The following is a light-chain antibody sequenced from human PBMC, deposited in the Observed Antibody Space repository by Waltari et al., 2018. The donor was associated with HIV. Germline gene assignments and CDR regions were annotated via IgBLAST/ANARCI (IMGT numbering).Light chain of an antibody. Sequence: QSALTQPASVSGSPGQSITISCSGPSSDLIHYKYLSWYQQFPGKAPKLIIYEVTNRPSGFSYRFSGSQSGNTASLTISGLQAEDEGDYYCSSYTTSASLVFGPGTRVTVL. V-gene: IGLV2-14*01. CDR1: SSDLIHYKY. CDR2: EVT. J-gene: IGLJ1*01. CDR3: SSYTTSASLV.